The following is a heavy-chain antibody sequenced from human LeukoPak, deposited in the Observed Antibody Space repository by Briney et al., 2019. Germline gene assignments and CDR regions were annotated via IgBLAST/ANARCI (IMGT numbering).Heavy chain of an antibody. CDR1: GFTVSSNY. CDR3: VKATPGDSSGYYYPFRS. D-gene: IGHD3-22*01. Sequence: GGSLRLSCAASGFTVSSNYMIWVRQAPGKGLEYVSAISSNGGSTYYADSVKGRFTISRDNSKNTLYLQMSSLRAEDTAVHYCVKATPGDSSGYYYPFRSWGQGTLVTVSS. J-gene: IGHJ5*02. V-gene: IGHV3-64D*09. CDR2: ISSNGGST.